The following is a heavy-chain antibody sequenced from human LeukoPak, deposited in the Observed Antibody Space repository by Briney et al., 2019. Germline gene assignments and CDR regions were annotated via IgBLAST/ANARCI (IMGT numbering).Heavy chain of an antibody. CDR3: ARAPEDTAMVTDY. D-gene: IGHD5-18*01. V-gene: IGHV1-8*01. CDR1: GYTFTSYD. Sequence: ASVKVSCKASGYTFTSYDINRVRQATGQGLEWMGWMNPNSGNTGYAQKFQGRVTMTRNTSISTAYMELSSLRSEDTAVYYCARAPEDTAMVTDYWGQGTLVTVSS. J-gene: IGHJ4*02. CDR2: MNPNSGNT.